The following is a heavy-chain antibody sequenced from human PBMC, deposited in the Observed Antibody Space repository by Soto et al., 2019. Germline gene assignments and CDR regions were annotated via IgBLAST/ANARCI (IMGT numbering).Heavy chain of an antibody. D-gene: IGHD6-6*01. Sequence: ASVKVSCKASGYTFTSYAMHWVRQAPGQRLEWMGWINAGNGNTKYSQKFQGRVTITRDTSASTAYMELSSLRSEDTAVYYCARARPIISSIAARPMYNWFDPWGQGTLVTVSS. CDR2: INAGNGNT. CDR1: GYTFTSYA. J-gene: IGHJ5*02. CDR3: ARARPIISSIAARPMYNWFDP. V-gene: IGHV1-3*01.